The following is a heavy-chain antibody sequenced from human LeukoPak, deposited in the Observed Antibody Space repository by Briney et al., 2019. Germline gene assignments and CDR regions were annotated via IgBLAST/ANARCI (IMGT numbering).Heavy chain of an antibody. D-gene: IGHD6-13*01. CDR3: ARDAFRIAAAGTPYYYYYGMDV. V-gene: IGHV1-69*13. CDR2: IIPIFGTA. J-gene: IGHJ6*02. Sequence: SVKVSCKASGGTFSSYAISWVRQAPGQGLEWMGGIIPIFGTANYAQKFRGRVTITADESTSTAYMELSSLRSEDTAVYYCARDAFRIAAAGTPYYYYYGMDVWGQGTTVTVSS. CDR1: GGTFSSYA.